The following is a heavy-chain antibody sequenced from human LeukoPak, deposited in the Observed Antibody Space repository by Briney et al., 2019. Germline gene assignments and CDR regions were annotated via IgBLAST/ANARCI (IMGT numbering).Heavy chain of an antibody. CDR2: IYTSGST. D-gene: IGHD3-9*01. V-gene: IGHV4-61*02. J-gene: IGHJ6*03. CDR3: ARVAGGDDILTGYPRNYYYYYMDV. Sequence: TPSETLSLTCTVSGGSISSSNYYWSWIRQPAGKGLEWIGRIYTSGSTNYNPSLKSRVTISVDTSKNQFSLKLSSVTAADTAVYYCARVAGGDDILTGYPRNYYYYYMDVWGKGTTVTVSS. CDR1: GGSISSSNYY.